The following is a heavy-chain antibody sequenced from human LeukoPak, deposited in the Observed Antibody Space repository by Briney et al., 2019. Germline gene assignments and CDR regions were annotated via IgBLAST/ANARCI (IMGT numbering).Heavy chain of an antibody. D-gene: IGHD4-11*01. J-gene: IGHJ6*03. Sequence: GESLKISCKGSGYSFTSYWIGWVRQMPGKGLEWMGIIYPGDSDTRYSPSFQGQVTISADKSISTAYLQWSSLKASDTAMYYCARQGGGNSNYRYSSTRDVWGKGPRVTAS. CDR1: GYSFTSYW. V-gene: IGHV5-51*01. CDR3: ARQGGGNSNYRYSSTRDV. CDR2: IYPGDSDT.